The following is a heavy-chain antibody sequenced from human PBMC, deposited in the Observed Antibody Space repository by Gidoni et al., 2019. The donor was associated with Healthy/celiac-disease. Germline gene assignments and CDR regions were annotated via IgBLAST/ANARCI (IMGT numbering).Heavy chain of an antibody. CDR3: ARSGYYYDSSGYLHDAFDI. J-gene: IGHJ3*02. CDR1: GFTFSSYG. Sequence: AASGFTFSSYGMHWVRQAPGKGLEWVAVIWYEGSNKYYADSVKGRFTISRDKSKNTLYRQMNSLRAEDTAVYYCARSGYYYDSSGYLHDAFDIWGQGTMVTVS. V-gene: IGHV3-33*01. D-gene: IGHD3-22*01. CDR2: IWYEGSNK.